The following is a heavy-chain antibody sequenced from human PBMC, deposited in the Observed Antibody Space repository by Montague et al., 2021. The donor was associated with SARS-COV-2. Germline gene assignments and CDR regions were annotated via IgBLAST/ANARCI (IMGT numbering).Heavy chain of an antibody. CDR2: INHSGST. CDR1: GGSFSGYY. Sequence: SETLSLTCAVYGGSFSGYYWSWSRQPPGKGLEWIGEINHSGSTNYNPSLKSRVTISVDTSKNQFSLKLSSVTAADTAVYYCARGLAELRYFDWYNYYFDSWGQGTLVTVSS. D-gene: IGHD3-9*01. V-gene: IGHV4-34*01. J-gene: IGHJ4*02. CDR3: ARGLAELRYFDWYNYYFDS.